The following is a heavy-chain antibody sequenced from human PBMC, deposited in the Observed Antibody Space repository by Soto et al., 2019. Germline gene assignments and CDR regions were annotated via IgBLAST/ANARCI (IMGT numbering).Heavy chain of an antibody. J-gene: IGHJ4*02. CDR3: ARENYGLPY. V-gene: IGHV1-18*01. CDR2: ISPYSGNT. D-gene: IGHD3-10*01. CDR1: GYIFVNYG. Sequence: ASVKVSCKASGYIFVNYGIAWVRQAPGQGLEWMGWISPYSGNTHYASKVQGRLTMTTNTSTSTAYMELSSLTSEDTAVYYCARENYGLPYWGQGTLVTVSS.